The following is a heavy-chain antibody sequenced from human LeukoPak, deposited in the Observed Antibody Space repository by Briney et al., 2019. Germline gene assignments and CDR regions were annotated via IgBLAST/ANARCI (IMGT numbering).Heavy chain of an antibody. Sequence: ASVKVSCKASGYTFTSYGISWVRQAPGQGLKWMGWISAYNGNTNYAQKLQGRVTMTTDTSTSTAYMELRSLRSEDTAVYYCARTLVVVPAADYYYMDVWGKGTTVTVSS. J-gene: IGHJ6*03. CDR1: GYTFTSYG. CDR3: ARTLVVVPAADYYYMDV. V-gene: IGHV1-18*01. D-gene: IGHD2-2*01. CDR2: ISAYNGNT.